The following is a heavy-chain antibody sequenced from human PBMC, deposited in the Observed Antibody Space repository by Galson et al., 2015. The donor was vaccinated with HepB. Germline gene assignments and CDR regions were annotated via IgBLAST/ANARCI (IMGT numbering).Heavy chain of an antibody. CDR1: GFTFSSYS. Sequence: SLRLSCAASGFTFSSYSMNWVRQAPGKGLEWVSSISSSSSYIYYADSVKGRFTISRDNAKNSLYLQMNSLRAEDTAVYYCARVKMQWLVYLGGFDYWGQGTLVTVSS. CDR3: ARVKMQWLVYLGGFDY. CDR2: ISSSSSYI. V-gene: IGHV3-21*01. J-gene: IGHJ4*02. D-gene: IGHD6-19*01.